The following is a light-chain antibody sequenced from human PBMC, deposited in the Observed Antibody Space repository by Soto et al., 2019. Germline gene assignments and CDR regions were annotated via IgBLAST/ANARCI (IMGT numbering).Light chain of an antibody. CDR1: GTDVGAYDF. J-gene: IGLJ3*02. CDR2: DVS. V-gene: IGLV2-14*03. Sequence: QSALTQPHSVSGSPGQSVTISCTGTGTDVGAYDFVSWYQQHPGRPPKPIIYDVSNRPSGVSNRFSGSKSGNTASLTISGLQAEDEADYYCSSYTSSSTRVFGGGTKVTVL. CDR3: SSYTSSSTRV.